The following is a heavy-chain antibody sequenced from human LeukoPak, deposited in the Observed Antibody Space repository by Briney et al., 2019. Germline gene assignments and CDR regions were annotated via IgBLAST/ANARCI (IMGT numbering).Heavy chain of an antibody. D-gene: IGHD2-2*01. J-gene: IGHJ4*02. CDR2: IWYDVSNK. CDR3: AKTAGYCSSTSCYVPNFLFDY. CDR1: GFTFSSYG. Sequence: GGSLRLSCAASGFTFSSYGMHWVPQAPGKGLEGVALIWYDVSNKDYADSVKGRFTISRDNSKNTLYLQMNSLRAEDTAVYYCAKTAGYCSSTSCYVPNFLFDYWGQGTLVTVSS. V-gene: IGHV3-33*06.